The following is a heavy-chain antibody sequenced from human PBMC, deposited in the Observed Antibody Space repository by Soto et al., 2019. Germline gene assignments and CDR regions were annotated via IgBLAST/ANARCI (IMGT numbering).Heavy chain of an antibody. J-gene: IGHJ3*02. Sequence: GASVKVSCKASGYTFTGYYMHWVRQAPGQGLEWMGWINPNSGGTNYAQKFQGWVTMTRDTSISTAYMELSRLRSDDTAVDYCARGLGITIFGVVITSHDAFDIWGQGTMVTVSS. CDR1: GYTFTGYY. D-gene: IGHD3-3*01. CDR3: ARGLGITIFGVVITSHDAFDI. CDR2: INPNSGGT. V-gene: IGHV1-2*04.